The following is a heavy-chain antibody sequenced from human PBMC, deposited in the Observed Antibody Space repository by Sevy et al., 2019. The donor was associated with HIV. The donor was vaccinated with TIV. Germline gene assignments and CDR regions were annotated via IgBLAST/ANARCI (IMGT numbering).Heavy chain of an antibody. Sequence: QLGGSLRLSCVASGFDFNMYAMHWVRQAPGKGLEWVSYIYYDGRNEVYADAVKGRFTISRDNSKNTLYLQMNTLRVEDTAIYYCAKDFWPTTTNYWGQGTLVTVSS. CDR2: IYYDGRNE. D-gene: IGHD5-12*01. CDR1: GFDFNMYA. J-gene: IGHJ4*02. V-gene: IGHV3-30*02. CDR3: AKDFWPTTTNY.